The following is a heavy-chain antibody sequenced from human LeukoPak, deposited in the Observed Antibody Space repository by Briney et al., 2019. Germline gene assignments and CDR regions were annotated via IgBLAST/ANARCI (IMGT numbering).Heavy chain of an antibody. CDR3: AKTGSAVAGPLDY. CDR2: ISGSGGST. CDR1: GFAFSSYA. Sequence: GGSLRLSCAASGFAFSSYAMSWVRQAPGKGLEWVSAISGSGGSTYYADSVKGRFPISRDNSKNSLYLQMNSLRAEDTAVYYCAKTGSAVAGPLDYWGQGTLVTVSS. J-gene: IGHJ4*02. V-gene: IGHV3-23*01. D-gene: IGHD6-19*01.